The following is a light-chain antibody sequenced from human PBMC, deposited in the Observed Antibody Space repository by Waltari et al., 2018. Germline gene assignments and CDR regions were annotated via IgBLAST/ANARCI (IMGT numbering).Light chain of an antibody. Sequence: QSALTQPASVSGSPGQSITISCTGTSSDVGSSNLVSWHQQHPGKAPKLMIYEGSKRPSGVSNRFSGSKSGNTASLTISGLQAEDEADYYCCSYAGSSTFYVFGTGTKVTVL. V-gene: IGLV2-23*01. CDR3: CSYAGSSTFYV. CDR1: SSDVGSSNL. CDR2: EGS. J-gene: IGLJ1*01.